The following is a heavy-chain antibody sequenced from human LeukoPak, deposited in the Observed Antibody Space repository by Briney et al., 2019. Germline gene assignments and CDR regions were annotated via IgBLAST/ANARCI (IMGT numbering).Heavy chain of an antibody. Sequence: GGSLRLSCAASGFTFSSYAMSWVRQAPGKGLEWVSAISGSGGSTYYADSVKGRFTISRDNSKNTLYLQMNSLRAEDTAVYYCARVFVAAAGSFPFDYWGQGTLVTVSS. D-gene: IGHD6-13*01. CDR2: ISGSGGST. CDR1: GFTFSSYA. V-gene: IGHV3-23*01. CDR3: ARVFVAAAGSFPFDY. J-gene: IGHJ4*02.